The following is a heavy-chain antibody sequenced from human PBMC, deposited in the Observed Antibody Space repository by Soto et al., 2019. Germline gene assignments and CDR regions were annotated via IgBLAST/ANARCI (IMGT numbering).Heavy chain of an antibody. CDR1: GYTLTELS. J-gene: IGHJ4*02. V-gene: IGHV1-24*01. CDR3: ATDLLAPAAYDY. CDR2: FDPEDGET. Sequence: ASVKVSCKVSGYTLTELSMHWVRQAPGKGLEWMGGFDPEDGETIYAQKFQGRVTMTEDTSTDTAYMELSSLRSEDTAVYYCATDLLAPAAYDYWGQGTLVTVSS. D-gene: IGHD2-2*01.